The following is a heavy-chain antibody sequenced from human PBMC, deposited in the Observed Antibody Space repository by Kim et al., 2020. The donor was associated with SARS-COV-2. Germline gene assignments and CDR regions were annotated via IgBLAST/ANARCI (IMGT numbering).Heavy chain of an antibody. CDR2: IDWDDDK. Sequence: SGPTLVRPTQTLSLTCDFSGFSLTTTGMCVGWIRQPPGKALEWLARIDWDDDKYYIPSLRTRLAISKDTSRNQVVLTLTDLDPADTATYYCARIKIVAGNSDYFDYWGQGTPVVVSS. CDR1: GFSLTTTGMC. V-gene: IGHV2-70*11. D-gene: IGHD2-21*01. J-gene: IGHJ4*02. CDR3: ARIKIVAGNSDYFDY.